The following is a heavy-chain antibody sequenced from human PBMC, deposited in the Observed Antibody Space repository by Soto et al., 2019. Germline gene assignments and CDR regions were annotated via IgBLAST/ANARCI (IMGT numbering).Heavy chain of an antibody. CDR2: IYYRGTT. V-gene: IGHV4-59*08. D-gene: IGHD3-9*01. J-gene: IGHJ6*02. CDR1: GGSISGYY. CDR3: ASHDPIAKFDNGLDV. Sequence: QVQLQESGPGLVKPSETLSLTCTVSGGSISGYYCSWIRQPPGKGLEYIGYIYYRGTTNYNPSLKSRVTISVDTSKNQLSLHLSSVTVADTAIYFCASHDPIAKFDNGLDVWGQGTTVTVS.